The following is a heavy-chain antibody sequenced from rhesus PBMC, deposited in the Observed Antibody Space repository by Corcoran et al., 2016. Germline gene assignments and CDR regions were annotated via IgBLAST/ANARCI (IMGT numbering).Heavy chain of an antibody. Sequence: EVQLVQSGAEVKKPGASVKLSCQASGYPFTAYYLHWVRQAPGTGLEWMGRVDPEDGESIHAQKVQDRVTITADTSTDTVDRERSSLRAEDTAVYYCARSESVWGQGVLVTVSS. J-gene: IGHJ5-1*01. D-gene: IGHD2-33*01. V-gene: IGHV1-111*02. CDR3: ARSESV. CDR1: GYPFTAYY. CDR2: VDPEDGES.